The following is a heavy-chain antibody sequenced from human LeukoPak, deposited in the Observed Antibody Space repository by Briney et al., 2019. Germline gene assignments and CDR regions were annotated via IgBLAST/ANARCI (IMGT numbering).Heavy chain of an antibody. CDR3: ARPPPSSRAMGAFDI. D-gene: IGHD3-16*01. CDR1: GYTFTGYY. J-gene: IGHJ3*02. V-gene: IGHV1-2*02. Sequence: ASVKVSCKASGYTFTGYYMHWVRQAPGQGLEWMGWINPNSGGTNYAQKFQGRVTMTRDTSISTAYMELSRLRSDDTAVYYCARPPPSSRAMGAFDIWGQGTMVTVPS. CDR2: INPNSGGT.